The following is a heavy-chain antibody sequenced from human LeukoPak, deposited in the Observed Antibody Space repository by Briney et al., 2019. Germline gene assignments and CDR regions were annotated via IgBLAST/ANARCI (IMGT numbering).Heavy chain of an antibody. J-gene: IGHJ1*01. D-gene: IGHD6-19*01. V-gene: IGHV3-21*01. CDR3: AKDPAVAGTAQYFQH. CDR2: ISSSSSYI. Sequence: GGSLRLSCAASGFTFSHYSMNWVRQAPGKGLEWVSSISSSSSYIYYADSVKGRFTISRDNAKNSLYLQMNSLRAEDTAVYYCAKDPAVAGTAQYFQHWGQGTLVTVSS. CDR1: GFTFSHYS.